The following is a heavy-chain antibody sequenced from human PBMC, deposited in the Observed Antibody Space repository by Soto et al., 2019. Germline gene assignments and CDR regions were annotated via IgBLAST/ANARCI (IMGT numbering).Heavy chain of an antibody. D-gene: IGHD3-16*01. V-gene: IGHV6-1*01. J-gene: IGHJ6*02. CDR1: GDSVSSNSAA. CDR3: ARDRKGGFVMDV. Sequence: PSQALSLTSAISGDSVSSNSAACNWIRHSPSRGLEWLGRTYYRSKWYNDYAVSVKGRISINPDTSKNLFSLQLNSVTPEDAAVYYCARDRKGGFVMDVWGQGTTVTVSS. CDR2: TYYRSKWYN.